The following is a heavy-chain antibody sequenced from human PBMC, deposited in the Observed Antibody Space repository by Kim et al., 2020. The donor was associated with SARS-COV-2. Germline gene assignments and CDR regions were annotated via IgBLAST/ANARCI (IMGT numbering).Heavy chain of an antibody. J-gene: IGHJ4*02. D-gene: IGHD6-13*01. Sequence: GGSLRLSCAASGFTFSSYRMHWVRQAPGKGLVWVSYVSSGGSTIIYADSVKGRFTISRDNAKNSLYLQMNSLRDEDTAVYYCASQADGTSPACFDCWGQGTLVTVSS. V-gene: IGHV3-48*02. CDR3: ASQADGTSPACFDC. CDR1: GFTFSSYR. CDR2: VSSGGSTI.